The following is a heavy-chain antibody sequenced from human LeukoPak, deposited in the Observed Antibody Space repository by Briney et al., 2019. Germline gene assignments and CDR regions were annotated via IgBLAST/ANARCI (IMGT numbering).Heavy chain of an antibody. Sequence: GGSLRLSCAASGFTFSSYAMSWVRQAPGKGLEWVSAISGSGGSTYYADSVKGRFTISRDNSKNTLYLQMNSLGAEDTAVYYCAKAREIVVVPAATFDYWGQGTLVTVSS. CDR3: AKAREIVVVPAATFDY. J-gene: IGHJ4*02. D-gene: IGHD2-2*01. CDR1: GFTFSSYA. CDR2: ISGSGGST. V-gene: IGHV3-23*01.